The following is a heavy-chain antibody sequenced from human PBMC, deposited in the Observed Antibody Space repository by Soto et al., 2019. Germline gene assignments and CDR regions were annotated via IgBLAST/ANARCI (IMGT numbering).Heavy chain of an antibody. CDR1: GFTVSSNY. Sequence: GGSLRLSCAAYGFTVSSNYMSWVRQAPGKGLEWVSVIYSGGSTYYADSVKGRFTISRDNAKNSLYLQMNSLRAEDTAVYYCARYSGYDLSDAFDIWGQGTMVTVSS. J-gene: IGHJ3*02. CDR2: IYSGGST. D-gene: IGHD5-12*01. CDR3: ARYSGYDLSDAFDI. V-gene: IGHV3-53*01.